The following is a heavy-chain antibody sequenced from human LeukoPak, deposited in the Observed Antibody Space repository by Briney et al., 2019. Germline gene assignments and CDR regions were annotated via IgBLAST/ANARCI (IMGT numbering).Heavy chain of an antibody. Sequence: ASVKVSCKASGYTFTRYGIIWVRQAPGQRLEWMGWISAYNGHTNYTQKLQGRVTMTTDTSTSTAYLELRSLRSDDTAVYYCARDRVRYYGSGKGAFDYWGQGTLVTVSS. D-gene: IGHD3-10*01. CDR3: ARDRVRYYGSGKGAFDY. CDR1: GYTFTRYG. CDR2: ISAYNGHT. V-gene: IGHV1-18*01. J-gene: IGHJ4*02.